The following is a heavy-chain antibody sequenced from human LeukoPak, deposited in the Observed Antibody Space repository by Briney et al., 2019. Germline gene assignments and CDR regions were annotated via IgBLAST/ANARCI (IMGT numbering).Heavy chain of an antibody. V-gene: IGHV1-69*13. CDR2: IIPLFGTA. CDR1: GGIFSSYG. J-gene: IGHJ4*02. Sequence: GASVKVSCKASGGIFSSYGIGWVRQDRGQGLEWVGGIIPLFGTADYAQKFQGRVTITADESTSTAYMELSSLRSEDTAVYYCASGDYYDSGDFDYWGQGTLVTVSS. CDR3: ASGDYYDSGDFDY. D-gene: IGHD3-22*01.